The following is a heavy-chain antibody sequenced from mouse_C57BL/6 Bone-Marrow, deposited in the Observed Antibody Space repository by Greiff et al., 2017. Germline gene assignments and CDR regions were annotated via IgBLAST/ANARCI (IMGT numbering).Heavy chain of an antibody. CDR2: ISDGGSYT. Sequence: EVQLVESGGGLVKPGGSLKLSCAASGFTFSSYAMSWVRQTPEKRLEWVATISDGGSYTYYPDNVKGRFTISRDNAKNNLYLQMSHLKSEDTAMYYCARVDGYYSAWFAYWGQGTLVTVSA. D-gene: IGHD2-3*01. CDR3: ARVDGYYSAWFAY. CDR1: GFTFSSYA. V-gene: IGHV5-4*01. J-gene: IGHJ3*01.